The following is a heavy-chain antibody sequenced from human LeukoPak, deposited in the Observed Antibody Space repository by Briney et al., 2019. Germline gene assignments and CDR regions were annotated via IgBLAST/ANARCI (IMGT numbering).Heavy chain of an antibody. CDR1: GGSMNTVSYY. V-gene: IGHV4-39*07. Sequence: ASETLSLTCTVSGGSMNTVSYYWVWIRQAPEKGLEWIGSVYSRGSIYSNPSLRSRVTISLDTSTNQFSLNLSSVTVADTALYYCARGRRDCGGDCYVAFDIWGQGTMVTVSS. CDR3: ARGRRDCGGDCYVAFDI. D-gene: IGHD2-21*02. CDR2: VYSRGSI. J-gene: IGHJ3*02.